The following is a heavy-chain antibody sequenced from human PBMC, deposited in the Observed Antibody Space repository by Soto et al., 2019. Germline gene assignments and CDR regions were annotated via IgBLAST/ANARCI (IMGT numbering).Heavy chain of an antibody. V-gene: IGHV1-69*13. CDR2: IIPFFGTP. Sequence: SVKVSCKASGDTFTNYAIGWVRLAPGQGLEWMGRIIPFFGTPTYIQNFQGRVAITADASTSTAYMELTSLRSEDTAVYYCATLGFCTSTSCYGPPGGLAALAVWGQGTTVTVSS. J-gene: IGHJ6*02. D-gene: IGHD2-2*01. CDR3: ATLGFCTSTSCYGPPGGLAALAV. CDR1: GDTFTNYA.